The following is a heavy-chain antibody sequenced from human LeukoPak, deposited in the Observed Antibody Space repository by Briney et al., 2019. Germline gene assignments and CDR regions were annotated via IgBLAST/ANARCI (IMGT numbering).Heavy chain of an antibody. CDR3: ARGTSDYGDYIHTYMDV. J-gene: IGHJ6*03. V-gene: IGHV4-39*07. Sequence: SETLSLTCTVSGGSISSSSYYWGWIRQPPGKGLEWIGSIYYSGSTYYNPSLKSRVTISVDTSKNQFSLKLSSVTAADTAVYYCARGTSDYGDYIHTYMDVWGKGTTVTVSS. CDR2: IYYSGST. D-gene: IGHD4-17*01. CDR1: GGSISSSSYY.